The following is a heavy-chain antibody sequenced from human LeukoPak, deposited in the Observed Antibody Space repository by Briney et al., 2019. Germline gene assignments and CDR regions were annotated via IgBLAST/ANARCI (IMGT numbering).Heavy chain of an antibody. CDR2: IIPIFGTA. V-gene: IGHV1-69*13. Sequence: SVKVSCKASGGTFSSYAISWVRQAPGQGLEWMGGIIPIFGTANYTQKFQGRVTITADESTSTAYMELSSLRSEDTAVYYCAREGYDILTGYHYGQNWFDPWGQGTLVTVSS. CDR1: GGTFSSYA. CDR3: AREGYDILTGYHYGQNWFDP. D-gene: IGHD3-9*01. J-gene: IGHJ5*02.